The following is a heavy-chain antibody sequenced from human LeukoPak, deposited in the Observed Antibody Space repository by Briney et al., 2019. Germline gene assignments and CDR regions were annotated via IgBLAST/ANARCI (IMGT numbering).Heavy chain of an antibody. V-gene: IGHV4-4*02. CDR3: ASKEYYYYGMDV. CDR1: GVSSSSSNW. J-gene: IGHJ6*01. CDR2: IDHSGRT. Sequence: SETLSLTCAVSGVSSSSSNWWNWVRQPPGEGLEWIGEIDHSGRTNYNPSLKSRVTISVDKSKNQISLKLSSVTAADTAVYYCASKEYYYYGMDVWGQGTTVTVSS.